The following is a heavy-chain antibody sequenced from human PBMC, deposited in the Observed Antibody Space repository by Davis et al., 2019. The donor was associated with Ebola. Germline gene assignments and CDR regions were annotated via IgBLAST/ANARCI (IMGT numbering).Heavy chain of an antibody. V-gene: IGHV3-23*01. CDR2: ISGSGGST. D-gene: IGHD6-19*01. J-gene: IGHJ4*02. Sequence: GESLKISCAASGFTFSSYAMSWVRQAPGKGLEWVSAISGSGGSTYYADSVKGRFTISRDNSKNTLYLQMNSLRAEDTAVYYCAKSHDSSGWYEDYFDYWGQGTLVTVSS. CDR3: AKSHDSSGWYEDYFDY. CDR1: GFTFSSYA.